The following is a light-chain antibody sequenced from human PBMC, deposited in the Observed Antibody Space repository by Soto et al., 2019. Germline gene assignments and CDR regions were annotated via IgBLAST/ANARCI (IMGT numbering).Light chain of an antibody. V-gene: IGLV8-61*01. CDR3: ALSMGIGSWV. CDR1: SGSVSTSYY. J-gene: IGLJ3*02. Sequence: QAVVTQEPSCSVSPGGTVTLTCGLSSGSVSTSYYPSWYQQTPGQPPRTLIYSTNTRSSGVPDRFSGSILGNNAALTIAGAQADDESYYYCALSMGIGSWVFGGGTKLTVL. CDR2: STN.